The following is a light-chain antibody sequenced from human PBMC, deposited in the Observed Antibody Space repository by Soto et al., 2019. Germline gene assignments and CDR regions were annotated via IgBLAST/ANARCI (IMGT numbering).Light chain of an antibody. CDR1: SSNIGSNT. CDR3: AAWDDSLSGRV. J-gene: IGLJ3*02. V-gene: IGLV1-44*01. CDR2: NYN. Sequence: QSVLTQPPSASGTPGQRVTVSCSGSSSNIGSNTVSWYQHLPGTAPKLLIYNYNQRPSGVPDRFSGSKSGTSASLAISGLQSEDEADYYCAAWDDSLSGRVFGVGTKVTVL.